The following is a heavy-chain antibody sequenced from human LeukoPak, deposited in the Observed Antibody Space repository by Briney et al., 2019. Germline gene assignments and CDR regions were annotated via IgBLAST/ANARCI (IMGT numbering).Heavy chain of an antibody. J-gene: IGHJ4*02. CDR2: IWYDGSNK. D-gene: IGHD6-19*01. CDR1: GFTFSSYG. CDR3: ARDVTGYSSGWYPDY. Sequence: GESLKISCAASGFTFSSYGMHWVRQAPGKGLEWVAVIWYDGSNKYYADSVKGRFTISRDNSKNTLYLQMNSLRAEDTAVYYCARDVTGYSSGWYPDYWGQGTLVTVSS. V-gene: IGHV3-33*01.